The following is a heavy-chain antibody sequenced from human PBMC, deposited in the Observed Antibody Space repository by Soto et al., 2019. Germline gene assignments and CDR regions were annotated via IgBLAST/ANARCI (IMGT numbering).Heavy chain of an antibody. CDR1: GGTFGSYA. V-gene: IGHV1-69*13. CDR2: IIPIPGTA. CDR3: ARSQGSSTSLEIYYYYYYGMDV. D-gene: IGHD2-2*01. Sequence: SVKVSCKASGGTFGSYAISWVRQAPGQGLEWMGGIIPIPGTANYAQKFQGRVTIAADESTSTAYMELSSLRSEDTAVYYCARSQGSSTSLEIYYYYYYGMDVWGQGATVTAP. J-gene: IGHJ6*02.